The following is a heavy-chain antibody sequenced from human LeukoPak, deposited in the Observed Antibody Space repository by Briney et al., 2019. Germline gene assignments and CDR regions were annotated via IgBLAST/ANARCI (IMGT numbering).Heavy chain of an antibody. CDR1: GYSISSAYY. CDR2: IYHSGST. D-gene: IGHD3-10*01. V-gene: IGHV4-38-2*02. Sequence: PSETLSLTCTVSGYSISSAYYWGWIRQPPGKGLEWIGSIYHSGSTYYNPSLKSRVTISVDMSKNQFSLELTSVTAADTAVYYCARGPASGSNFAWFDPWGQGTLVTVSS. CDR3: ARGPASGSNFAWFDP. J-gene: IGHJ5*02.